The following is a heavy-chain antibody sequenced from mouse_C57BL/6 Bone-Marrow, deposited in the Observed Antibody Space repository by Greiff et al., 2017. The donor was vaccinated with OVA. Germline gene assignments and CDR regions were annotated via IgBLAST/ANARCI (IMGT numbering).Heavy chain of an antibody. CDR1: GYTFTDYY. D-gene: IGHD1-1*02. CDR2: INPYNGGT. V-gene: IGHV1-19*01. Sequence: EVQVVESGPVLVKPGASVKMSCKASGYTFTDYYMNWVKQSHGKSLEWIGVINPYNGGTSYNQKFKGKATLTVDKSSSTAYMELNSLTSEDSAVYYCARGGGRGYFDYWGQGTTLTVSS. J-gene: IGHJ2*01. CDR3: ARGGGRGYFDY.